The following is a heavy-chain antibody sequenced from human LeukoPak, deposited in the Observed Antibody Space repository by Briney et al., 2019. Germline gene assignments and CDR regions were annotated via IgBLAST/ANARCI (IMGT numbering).Heavy chain of an antibody. Sequence: PGGSLRLSCAASGFTFSTYSMTWVRQAPGKGLEWVSSISSGSSYTYYADSVKGRFTISRDSAKNSLYLQMNSLRAEDTAVYYCARSVREVPSGLDYWGQGTLVTVSS. CDR1: GFTFSTYS. CDR2: ISSGSSYT. J-gene: IGHJ4*02. D-gene: IGHD1-26*01. CDR3: ARSVREVPSGLDY. V-gene: IGHV3-21*01.